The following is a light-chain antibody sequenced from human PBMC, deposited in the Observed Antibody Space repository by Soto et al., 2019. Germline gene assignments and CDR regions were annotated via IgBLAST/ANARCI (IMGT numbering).Light chain of an antibody. CDR2: AAS. V-gene: IGKV1-39*01. Sequence: DIQMTQSPSSLSASVGDRVTITCRASQSIANYLNWYQEKPGKAPKIMIYAASSLQSGVPSRFSGSGSGTDFTLTISSLKPEDFETYYCQQSYSTPRTFGQGTKVDIK. CDR1: QSIANY. CDR3: QQSYSTPRT. J-gene: IGKJ1*01.